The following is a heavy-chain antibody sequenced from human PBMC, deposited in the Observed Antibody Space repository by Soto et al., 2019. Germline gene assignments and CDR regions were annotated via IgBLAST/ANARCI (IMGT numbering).Heavy chain of an antibody. Sequence: ASVKVSCKASGYTFTSYYMHWVRQAPGQGLEWMGIINPSGGSTSYAQKFQGRVTMTRDTSTSTVYMEPSSLRSEDTAVYYCARDLRGYYDSSGSYPEYFDYWGQGTLVTVSS. CDR1: GYTFTSYY. V-gene: IGHV1-46*01. J-gene: IGHJ4*02. D-gene: IGHD3-22*01. CDR3: ARDLRGYYDSSGSYPEYFDY. CDR2: INPSGGST.